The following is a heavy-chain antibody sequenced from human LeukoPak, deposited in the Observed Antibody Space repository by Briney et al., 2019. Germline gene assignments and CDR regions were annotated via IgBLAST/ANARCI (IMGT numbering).Heavy chain of an antibody. CDR3: ARVGYCGGDCYPFDY. CDR1: GGSISITSYY. Sequence: SETLSLTCTVSGGSISITSYYWGWIRQPPGKGLEWIGSMYSSGSTYYNPSLKSRVTISVDTSRNSFSLELSSVTAADTAVYYCARVGYCGGDCYPFDYWGQGTLTTISS. V-gene: IGHV4-39*02. CDR2: MYSSGST. J-gene: IGHJ4*02. D-gene: IGHD2-21*02.